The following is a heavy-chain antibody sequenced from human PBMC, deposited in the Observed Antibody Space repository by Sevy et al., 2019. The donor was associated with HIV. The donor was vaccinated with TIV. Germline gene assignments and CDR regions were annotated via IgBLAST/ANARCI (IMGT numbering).Heavy chain of an antibody. D-gene: IGHD4-17*01. CDR1: RFTFSDYY. Sequence: GGSLRLSCAASRFTFSDYYMSWIRQAPGKGLEWISYISGSGSTIYNADSVKGRFPISRDNAKNSLYLQMNSLRAEDTAVYYCARDHVKDGDLGDYYYYAMDVWGQGTTVTVSS. CDR3: ARDHVKDGDLGDYYYYAMDV. CDR2: ISGSGSTI. V-gene: IGHV3-11*01. J-gene: IGHJ6*02.